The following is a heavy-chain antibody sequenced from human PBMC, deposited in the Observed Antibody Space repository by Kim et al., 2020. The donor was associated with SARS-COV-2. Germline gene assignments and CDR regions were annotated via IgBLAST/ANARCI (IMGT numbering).Heavy chain of an antibody. D-gene: IGHD1-26*01. CDR3: VRSDKVGPTRIHFDY. J-gene: IGHJ4*02. CDR1: GFIISSYE. CDR2: ISSSGTTI. V-gene: IGHV3-48*03. Sequence: GGSLRLSCAASGFIISSYEMNWVRQAPGKGLEWVSYISSSGTTIYHADSVKGRFAISRDIAKNSLYLQMNSLRAEDTAVYYCVRSDKVGPTRIHFDYWGQGTLVTVSS.